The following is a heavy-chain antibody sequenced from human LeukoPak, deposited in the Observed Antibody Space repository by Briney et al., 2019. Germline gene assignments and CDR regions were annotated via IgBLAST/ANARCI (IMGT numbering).Heavy chain of an antibody. D-gene: IGHD6-6*01. CDR2: FSGSGGST. CDR1: GFTFSSYA. CDR3: AMAGVAYSSSSGWYFDL. V-gene: IGHV3-23*01. J-gene: IGHJ2*01. Sequence: GGSLRLSCAASGFTFSSYALSWVRQAPGKGLEWVSTFSGSGGSTYYADSVKGRFTISRDNSKNTLYLQMNSLRAEDTAVYYCAMAGVAYSSSSGWYFDLWGRGTLVTVSS.